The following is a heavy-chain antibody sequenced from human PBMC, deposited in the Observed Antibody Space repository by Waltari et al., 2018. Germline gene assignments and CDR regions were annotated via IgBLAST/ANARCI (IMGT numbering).Heavy chain of an antibody. Sequence: QVQLQESGPGLVKPSQTLSLTCTVSGGSISSGSYYWSWIRQPAGKGLEWIGRIYTSGSTNYNPSLKSRVTISVDTSKNQFSLKLSSVTAADTAVYYCARSHRFLAAAGSREKSYYYYMDVWGKGTTVTVSS. CDR3: ARSHRFLAAAGSREKSYYYYMDV. CDR1: GGSISSGSYY. D-gene: IGHD6-13*01. V-gene: IGHV4-61*02. CDR2: IYTSGST. J-gene: IGHJ6*03.